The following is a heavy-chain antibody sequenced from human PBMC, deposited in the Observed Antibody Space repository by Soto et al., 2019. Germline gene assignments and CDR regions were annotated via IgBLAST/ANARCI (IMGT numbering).Heavy chain of an antibody. J-gene: IGHJ4*02. CDR2: IYYSGST. Sequence: SETLSLTCTVSGGSISSYYWSWIRQPPGKGLEWIGYIYYSGSTNYNPSLKSRVTISVDTSKNQFSLKLSSVTAADTAVYYCARGGAGDLSSSPFDYWGQGTLVTVSS. V-gene: IGHV4-59*01. D-gene: IGHD6-6*01. CDR3: ARGGAGDLSSSPFDY. CDR1: GGSISSYY.